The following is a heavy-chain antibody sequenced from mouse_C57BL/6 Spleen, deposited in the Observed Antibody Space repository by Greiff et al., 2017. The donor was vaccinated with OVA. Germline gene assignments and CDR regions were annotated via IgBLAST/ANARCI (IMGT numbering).Heavy chain of an antibody. Sequence: QVQLQQPGTELVKPGASVKLSCKASGYTFTSYWMHWVKQRPGQGLAWIGNINPSNGGTNYNEKLKSKATLTVDKSSSTAYMQLSSLTSEDSAVYYCARSYYYGFDYWGQGTTLTVSS. CDR2: INPSNGGT. D-gene: IGHD1-1*01. V-gene: IGHV1-53*01. CDR3: ARSYYYGFDY. CDR1: GYTFTSYW. J-gene: IGHJ2*01.